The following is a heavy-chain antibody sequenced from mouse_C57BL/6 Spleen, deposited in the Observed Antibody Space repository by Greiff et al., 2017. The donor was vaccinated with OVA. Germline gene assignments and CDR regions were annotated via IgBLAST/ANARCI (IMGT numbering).Heavy chain of an antibody. J-gene: IGHJ2*01. V-gene: IGHV1-82*01. CDR1: GYAFSSSW. D-gene: IGHD2-1*01. Sequence: QVQLQQSGPELVKPGASVKISCKASGYAFSSSWMNWVKQRPGKGLEWIGRIYPGDGDTNYNGKFKGKATLTADKSSSTAYMQLSSLTSEDSAVYFCARLVTQESYWGQGTTLTVSS. CDR2: IYPGDGDT. CDR3: ARLVTQESY.